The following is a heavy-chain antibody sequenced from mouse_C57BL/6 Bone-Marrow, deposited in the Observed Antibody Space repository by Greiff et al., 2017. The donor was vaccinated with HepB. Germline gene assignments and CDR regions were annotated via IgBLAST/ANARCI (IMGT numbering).Heavy chain of an antibody. CDR2: INPSSGYT. CDR1: GYTFTSYW. D-gene: IGHD1-1*01. V-gene: IGHV1-7*01. J-gene: IGHJ3*01. Sequence: VMLVESGAELAKPGASVKLSCKASGYTFTSYWMHWVKQRPGQGLEWIGYINPSSGYTKYNQKFKDKATLTADKSSSTAYMQLSSLTYEDSAVYYCAPYYYGSIAWFAYWGQGTLVTVSA. CDR3: APYYYGSIAWFAY.